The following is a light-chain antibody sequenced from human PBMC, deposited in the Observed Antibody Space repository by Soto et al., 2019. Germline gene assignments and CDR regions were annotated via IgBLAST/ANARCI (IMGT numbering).Light chain of an antibody. Sequence: QTVVTQEPSFSVSPGGTVTLTCGLSSGSVSTTYYPSWYQQTPGQAPRTLIYNTNIRSSGVPDRFSGSILGNKAALTIAGAQADDESDYFCVLYMGSGLLVFGGGTKLTVL. CDR2: NTN. J-gene: IGLJ2*01. CDR1: SGSVSTTYY. V-gene: IGLV8-61*01. CDR3: VLYMGSGLLV.